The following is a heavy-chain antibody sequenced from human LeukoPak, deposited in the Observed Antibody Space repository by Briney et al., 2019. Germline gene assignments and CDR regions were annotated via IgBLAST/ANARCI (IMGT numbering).Heavy chain of an antibody. CDR3: ARADIVLMVSASGTYYFDY. J-gene: IGHJ4*02. Sequence: SETLSLTCAVYGGSFSGYYWSWIRQPPVKGLEWIGEINHSGSTNYNPSLKSRVTISVDTSKNQFSLKLSSVTAADTAVYYCARADIVLMVSASGTYYFDYWGQGTLVTVSS. V-gene: IGHV4-34*01. CDR1: GGSFSGYY. D-gene: IGHD2-8*01. CDR2: INHSGST.